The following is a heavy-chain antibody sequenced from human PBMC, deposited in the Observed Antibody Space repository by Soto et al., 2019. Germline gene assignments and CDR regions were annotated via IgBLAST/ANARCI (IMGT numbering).Heavy chain of an antibody. CDR2: TYYRSKWFH. J-gene: IGHJ3*01. V-gene: IGHV6-1*01. Sequence: QGQLQQSGPGLVKPSQTLSLTCAISGDSVSSDITSWHWIRQSPSRGLEWLGRTYYRSKWFHDYAVSVKSRITINPDTSKNQLSLELNSMNPEDTAVYYCARGNALDVWGHGTVVTVSS. D-gene: IGHD3-10*01. CDR3: ARGNALDV. CDR1: GDSVSSDITS.